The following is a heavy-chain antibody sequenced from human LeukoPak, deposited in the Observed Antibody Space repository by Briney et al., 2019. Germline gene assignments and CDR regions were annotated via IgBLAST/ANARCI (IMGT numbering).Heavy chain of an antibody. CDR2: ISSSGSTI. CDR3: AALGITMIGGV. J-gene: IGHJ6*04. D-gene: IGHD3-10*02. CDR1: GFTFSSYE. V-gene: IGHV3-48*03. Sequence: GGSLRLSCAASGFTFSSYEMNWVRQAPGKGLEWVSYISSSGSTIYYADSVKGRFTISRDNAKNSLYLQMNSLRAEDTSVYYCAALGITMIGGVWGKGTTVTISS.